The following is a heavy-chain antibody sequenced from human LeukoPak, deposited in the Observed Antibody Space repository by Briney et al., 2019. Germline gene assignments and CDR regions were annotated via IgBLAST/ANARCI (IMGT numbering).Heavy chain of an antibody. D-gene: IGHD3-9*01. CDR2: IYHRGST. CDR1: GGSISSSNW. CDR3: ARGHYHYDILTGYSGGDWFDP. V-gene: IGHV4-4*02. J-gene: IGHJ5*02. Sequence: SGTLSLTCAVSGGSISSSNWWSWVRQPPGKGLEWIGEIYHRGSTNYNPSLKSRVTISVDKSKNQFSLKLSSVTAADTAVYYCARGHYHYDILTGYSGGDWFDPWGQGTLVTVSS.